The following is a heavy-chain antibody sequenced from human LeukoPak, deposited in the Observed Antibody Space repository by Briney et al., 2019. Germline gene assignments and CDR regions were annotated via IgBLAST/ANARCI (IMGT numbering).Heavy chain of an antibody. CDR3: ARRPRRRWLQFGYFDY. Sequence: PGGSLRLSCAASGFTFSSYWMSWVRQAPGKGLEWVANIKQDGSEKYYVDSVKGRFTISRDNAKNSLYLQMNSLRAEDTAVYYCARRPRRRWLQFGYFDYWGQGTLVTVSS. CDR2: IKQDGSEK. J-gene: IGHJ4*02. CDR1: GFTFSSYW. V-gene: IGHV3-7*03. D-gene: IGHD5-24*01.